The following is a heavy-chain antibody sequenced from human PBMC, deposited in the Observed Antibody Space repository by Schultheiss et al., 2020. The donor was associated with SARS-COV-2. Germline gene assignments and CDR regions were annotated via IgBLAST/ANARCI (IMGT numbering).Heavy chain of an antibody. Sequence: GGSLRLSCAASGFTVSSNYMRWVRQAPGKGLEWVAVIWYDGSNKYYADSVKGRFTISRDNAKNSLYLQMNSLRDEDTAVYYCVREQDATVASRSINYGMDVWGQGTTVTVSS. V-gene: IGHV3-33*08. CDR1: GFTVSSNY. D-gene: IGHD3-3*02. CDR3: VREQDATVASRSINYGMDV. CDR2: IWYDGSNK. J-gene: IGHJ6*02.